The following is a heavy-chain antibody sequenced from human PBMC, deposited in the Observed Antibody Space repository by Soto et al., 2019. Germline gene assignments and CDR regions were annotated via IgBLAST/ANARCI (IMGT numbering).Heavy chain of an antibody. CDR3: AVKPPYCSGGSCYPGDWFDP. V-gene: IGHV1-24*01. CDR2: FDPEDGET. Sequence: QVQLVQSGAEVKKPGASVKISCKVSGYTLTELSMHWVRQAPGKGLEWMGGFDPEDGETIYAQKFQGRVTMTEDTSTDTAYMELSSLRSEDTAVYYCAVKPPYCSGGSCYPGDWFDPWGQGTLVTVSS. D-gene: IGHD2-15*01. CDR1: GYTLTELS. J-gene: IGHJ5*02.